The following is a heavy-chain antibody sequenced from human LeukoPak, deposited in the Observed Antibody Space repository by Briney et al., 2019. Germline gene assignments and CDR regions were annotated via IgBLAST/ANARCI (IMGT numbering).Heavy chain of an antibody. CDR3: ARGLVVVAATRVPYYYHGMDV. D-gene: IGHD2-15*01. Sequence: ASVKVSCNASGGTFSSYSISWVRQAPGQGLEWMGGIIPIFGTTNYAQKFQGRVTIIAADTKSSAYMVLSSLRSEDTAVYYCARGLVVVAATRVPYYYHGMDVWGQGTTVTVSS. CDR1: GGTFSSYS. CDR2: IIPIFGTT. V-gene: IGHV1-69*13. J-gene: IGHJ6*02.